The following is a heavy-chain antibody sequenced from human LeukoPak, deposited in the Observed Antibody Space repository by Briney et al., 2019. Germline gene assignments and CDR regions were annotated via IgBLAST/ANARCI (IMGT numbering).Heavy chain of an antibody. V-gene: IGHV2-70*04. CDR1: GFSLGTSGMR. CDR3: ARTPGYSSGWYYFDY. CDR2: SEWDDDK. Sequence: ESGPALVKPTQTLTLTCTFSGFSLGTSGMRVSWIRQPPGKALEWLALSEWDDDKFYITSRKTRLTISKDTSKNQVVLTMTNMDPVDTATYYCARTPGYSSGWYYFDYWGQGTLVTVSS. D-gene: IGHD6-19*01. J-gene: IGHJ4*02.